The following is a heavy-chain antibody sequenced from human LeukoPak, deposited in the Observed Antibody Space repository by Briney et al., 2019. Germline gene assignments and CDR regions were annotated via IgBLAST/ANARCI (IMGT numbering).Heavy chain of an antibody. D-gene: IGHD6-19*01. V-gene: IGHV1-18*01. CDR2: ISAYNGNT. Sequence: GASVKVSCKASGYTFTSYGISWVRQAPGQGLEWMGWISAYNGNTNYAQKLQGRVTMTTDTSTSTAYMELRSLRSDDTAVYYCARDPVQKYSSGPGWFDPWGQGTLVTVSS. CDR3: ARDPVQKYSSGPGWFDP. CDR1: GYTFTSYG. J-gene: IGHJ5*02.